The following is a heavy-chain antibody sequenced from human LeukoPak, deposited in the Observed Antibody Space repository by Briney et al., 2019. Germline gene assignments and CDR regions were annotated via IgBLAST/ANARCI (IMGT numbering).Heavy chain of an antibody. CDR2: VWNEGRKK. D-gene: IGHD3-10*01. V-gene: IGHV3-33*06. CDR3: AKDGGSVGVNSYYYYYLDV. CDR1: GFSFNNYV. J-gene: IGHJ6*03. Sequence: PGGSLRLSCVAPGFSFNNYVMHWVRPAPDKGLGWGADVWNEGRKKYYAHSVKSRFTLSTDNSKSTLYLQMNSLRAEDAAVYFCAKDGGSVGVNSYYYYYLDVWGKGTTVTVSS.